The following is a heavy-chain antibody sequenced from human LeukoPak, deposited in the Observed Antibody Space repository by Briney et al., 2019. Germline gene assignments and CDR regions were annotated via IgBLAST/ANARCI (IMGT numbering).Heavy chain of an antibody. CDR2: ISWNSGSI. CDR1: GFTFDDYA. J-gene: IGHJ4*02. V-gene: IGHV3-9*01. CDR3: AKVFGYSYGSPFDY. D-gene: IGHD5-18*01. Sequence: GGSLRLSCAASGFTFDDYAMHWVRQAPGKGLEWVSGISWNSGSIGYADSVKGRFTISRNNAKNSLYLQMNSLRAEDTALYYCAKVFGYSYGSPFDYWGQGTLVTVSS.